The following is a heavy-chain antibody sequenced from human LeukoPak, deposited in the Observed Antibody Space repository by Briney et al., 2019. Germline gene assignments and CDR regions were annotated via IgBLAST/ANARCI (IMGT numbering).Heavy chain of an antibody. CDR1: GFTFFSYA. D-gene: IGHD2-15*01. CDR3: AREPGYCSGGRCYYFDY. CDR2: IWYDGSNK. J-gene: IGHJ4*02. V-gene: IGHV3-33*01. Sequence: PGGSLRRSCAASGFTFFSYAMHWVRQAPGKGLEWVAVIWYDGSNKYYADSVKGRFTISRDNSKNTLDLQMNSLRAEDTAVYYCAREPGYCSGGRCYYFDYWGQGTLVTVSS.